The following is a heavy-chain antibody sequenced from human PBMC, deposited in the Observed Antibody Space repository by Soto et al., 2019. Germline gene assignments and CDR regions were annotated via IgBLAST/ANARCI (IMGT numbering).Heavy chain of an antibody. V-gene: IGHV1-69*06. D-gene: IGHD3-3*01. CDR1: GGTFSSYA. CDR2: IIPIFGTA. J-gene: IGHJ5*02. CDR3: ARGRITIFGVVTRYNWFDP. Sequence: ASVKVSCKASGGTFSSYAISWVRQAPGQGLEWVGGIIPIFGTANYAQKFQGRVTITADKSTSTAYMELSSLRSEDTAVYYCARGRITIFGVVTRYNWFDPWGQGTLVTVSS.